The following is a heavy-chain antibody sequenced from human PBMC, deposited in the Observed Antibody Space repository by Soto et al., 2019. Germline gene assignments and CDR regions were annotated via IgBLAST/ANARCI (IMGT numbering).Heavy chain of an antibody. CDR3: TRANYGSGSNYYYGLDV. D-gene: IGHD3-10*01. CDR2: IWFDGSKE. Sequence: QVQLVESGGGVVQPGRSLRLSCAASGFSFSRYGMHWVRQAPGKGLEWVAVIWFDGSKEFFADSVKGRFTISRDNPKNXXHLQMNSLRAEDTAVYYCTRANYGSGSNYYYGLDVWGQGTTVTVTS. V-gene: IGHV3-33*01. CDR1: GFSFSRYG. J-gene: IGHJ6*02.